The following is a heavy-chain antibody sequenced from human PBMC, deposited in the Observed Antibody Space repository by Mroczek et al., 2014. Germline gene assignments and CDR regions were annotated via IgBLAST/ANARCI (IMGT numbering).Heavy chain of an antibody. CDR1: GFTFSSYA. V-gene: IGHV3-30-3*01. D-gene: IGHD6-13*01. J-gene: IGHJ4*02. CDR3: ARDGSGMAFDY. CDR2: ISYDGSNK. Sequence: QVQLVESGGGVVQPGRSLRLSCAASGFTFSSYAMHWVRQAPGKGLEWVAVISYDGSNKYYADSVKGRFTISRDNSKNTLYLQMNSLRAEDTAVYYCARDGSGMAFDYWGQGTLVTVSS.